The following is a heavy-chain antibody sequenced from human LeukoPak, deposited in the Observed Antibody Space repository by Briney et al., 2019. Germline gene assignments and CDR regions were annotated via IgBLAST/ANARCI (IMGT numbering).Heavy chain of an antibody. CDR1: GFTFSSYW. CDR2: IKQDGSEK. J-gene: IGHJ3*02. CDR3: AKYYYDSSGYYWSDDAFDI. Sequence: GGSLRLSCAASGFTFSSYWMSWVRQAPGKGLEWVANIKQDGSEKYYVDSVEGRFTISRDNAKNSLYLQMNSLRAEDTAVYYCAKYYYDSSGYYWSDDAFDIWGQGTMVTVSS. V-gene: IGHV3-7*01. D-gene: IGHD3-22*01.